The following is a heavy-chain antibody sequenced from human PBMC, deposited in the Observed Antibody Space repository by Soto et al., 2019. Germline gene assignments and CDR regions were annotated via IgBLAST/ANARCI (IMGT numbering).Heavy chain of an antibody. CDR3: ARADGDYSTYYYYMDV. CDR2: ISAYNGNT. J-gene: IGHJ6*03. Sequence: ASVKVSCKASGYTFTSYGISWVRQAPGQGLEWMGWISAYNGNTNYAQKLQGRVNMTTDTSTSTAYMELRSLRSDDTAVYYCARADGDYSTYYYYMDVWGKGTTVTVSS. CDR1: GYTFTSYG. V-gene: IGHV1-18*01. D-gene: IGHD4-17*01.